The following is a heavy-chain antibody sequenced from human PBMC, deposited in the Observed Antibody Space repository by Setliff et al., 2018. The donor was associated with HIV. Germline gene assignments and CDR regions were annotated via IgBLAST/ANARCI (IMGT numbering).Heavy chain of an antibody. CDR1: GYICGLYG. J-gene: IGHJ3*02. CDR2: MYPGDSEA. D-gene: IGHD3-10*01. CDR3: VRPKPYGSGAGTFEI. Sequence: GESLKISCKGSGYICGLYGIAWVRQRPGKGLEWMGIMYPGDSEARYSPSFQGRVPISADKSISTAYLQWSSVKTSDSAMYFCVRPKPYGSGAGTFEIWGQGTMXTVSS. V-gene: IGHV5-51*01.